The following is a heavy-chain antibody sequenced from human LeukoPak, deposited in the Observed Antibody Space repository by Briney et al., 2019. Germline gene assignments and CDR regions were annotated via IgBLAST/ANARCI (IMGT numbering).Heavy chain of an antibody. CDR3: ARVQQYDKFDY. J-gene: IGHJ4*02. CDR1: GFTFSSYC. D-gene: IGHD3-22*01. CDR2: INSDGSST. Sequence: GGSLRLSCAASGFTFSSYCMHWVRQAPGKGLVWVSRINSDGSSTSYADSVKGRFNISRDNPKNSLYLQMNSLRAEDTAFYYCARVQQYDKFDYWGQGTLVTVSS. V-gene: IGHV3-74*01.